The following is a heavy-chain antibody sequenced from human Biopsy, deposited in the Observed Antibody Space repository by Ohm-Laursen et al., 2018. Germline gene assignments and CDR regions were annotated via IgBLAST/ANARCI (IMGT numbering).Heavy chain of an antibody. Sequence: SETLSLTCNVSGGTISNFYWSWIRQPAGKGLEWIGRIYSSGFTVYNPSLKSRVSMSIDTSKNQFSLKLASVTAADTAMYYCARDYDTSGYYYVSWGQGTLVTVSS. D-gene: IGHD3-22*01. CDR3: ARDYDTSGYYYVS. J-gene: IGHJ5*02. CDR2: IYSSGFT. V-gene: IGHV4-4*07. CDR1: GGTISNFY.